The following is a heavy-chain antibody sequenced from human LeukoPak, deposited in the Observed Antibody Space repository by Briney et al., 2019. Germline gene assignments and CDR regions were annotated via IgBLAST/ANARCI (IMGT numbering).Heavy chain of an antibody. V-gene: IGHV3-48*01. D-gene: IGHD6-19*01. CDR3: ATYDSGWYLTY. CDR2: ISSSSSTI. J-gene: IGHJ4*02. CDR1: GFTFSSYS. Sequence: GGSLRLSCAASGFTFSSYSMNWVRQAPGKGLEWVSYISSSSSTIYYADSVKGRFTISRDNARNSLFLRMNSLRAEDTAVYFCATYDSGWYLTYWGQGTLVTVSS.